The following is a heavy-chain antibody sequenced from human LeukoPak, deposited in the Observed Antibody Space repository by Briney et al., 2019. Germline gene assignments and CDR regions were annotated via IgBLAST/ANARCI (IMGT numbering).Heavy chain of an antibody. V-gene: IGHV3-23*01. D-gene: IGHD1-26*01. J-gene: IGHJ4*02. CDR2: ITASGDRT. CDR1: GFTFSDYV. CDR3: AKRGAEVGTTVAPGDY. Sequence: QAGGSLRLSCAASGFTFSDYVMIWVRQAPGKGLEWVSGITASGDRTFYGDSVRGRFTMSRDNSKNTVYLQMNSLRAEDTAVYYCAKRGAEVGTTVAPGDYWGQGTLVTVSS.